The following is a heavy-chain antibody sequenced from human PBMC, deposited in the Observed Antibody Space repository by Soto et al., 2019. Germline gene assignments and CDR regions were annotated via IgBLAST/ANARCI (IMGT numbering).Heavy chain of an antibody. CDR2: IYYSGST. CDR3: ARGGLVADDYYYGMDV. CDR1: GGSISRYY. V-gene: IGHV4-59*01. Sequence: SETLSLTCTVSGGSISRYYWSWIRQPPGKGLEWIGYIYYSGSTNYNPSLKSRVTISVDTSKNQFSLKLSSVTVADTAVYYCARGGLVADDYYYGMDVWGQGTTVTVSS. J-gene: IGHJ6*02. D-gene: IGHD2-21*01.